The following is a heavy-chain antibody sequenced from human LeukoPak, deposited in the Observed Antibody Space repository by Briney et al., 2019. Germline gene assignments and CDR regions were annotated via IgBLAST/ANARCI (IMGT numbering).Heavy chain of an antibody. V-gene: IGHV1-2*02. D-gene: IGHD1-26*01. Sequence: GASVKVSCKASGYTFTGYYMHWVRQAPGQGLEWMGWINPNSGGTNYAQKFQGRVTMTRDTSTSTVYMELSSLRSEDTAVYYCARGGPSGSYSDAFDIWGQGTMVTVSS. J-gene: IGHJ3*02. CDR1: GYTFTGYY. CDR2: INPNSGGT. CDR3: ARGGPSGSYSDAFDI.